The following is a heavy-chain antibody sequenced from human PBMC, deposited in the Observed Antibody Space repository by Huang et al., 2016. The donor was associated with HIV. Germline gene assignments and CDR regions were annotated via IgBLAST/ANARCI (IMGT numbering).Heavy chain of an antibody. V-gene: IGHV3-30*18. CDR3: ANWVY. D-gene: IGHD7-27*01. CDR1: GFTFSSYG. CDR2: ISYDGSNK. Sequence: QVQLVESGGGVVQPGRYVSLSCAASGFTFSSYGMHWVRQAQGKGLEWVAVISYDGSNKYYADSVKGRFTISRDNSKNTLYLQMSSLRAEDTAVYYCANWVYWGQGTLVTVSS. J-gene: IGHJ4*02.